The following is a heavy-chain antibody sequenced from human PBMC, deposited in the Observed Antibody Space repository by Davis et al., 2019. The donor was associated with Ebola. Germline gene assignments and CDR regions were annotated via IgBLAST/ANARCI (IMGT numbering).Heavy chain of an antibody. CDR1: GGSISSSNW. J-gene: IGHJ4*02. CDR3: ARQGDYYDSSGYPFDY. Sequence: PSETLSLTCAVSGGSISSSNWWSWVRQPPGKGLEWIGEIYHSGSTNYNPSLKSRVTISVDKSKNQFSLKLSSVTAADTAVYYCARQGDYYDSSGYPFDYWGQGTLVTVSS. D-gene: IGHD3-22*01. CDR2: IYHSGST. V-gene: IGHV4-4*02.